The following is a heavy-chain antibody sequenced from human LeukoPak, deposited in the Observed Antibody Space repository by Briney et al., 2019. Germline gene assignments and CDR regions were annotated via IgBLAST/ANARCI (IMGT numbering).Heavy chain of an antibody. J-gene: IGHJ4*02. Sequence: GESLKISCKGSRYSFTNYWIGWVRQMPGKGLEWMGIIYPGDSDTRYSPSFQGQVTISADKSISTASLQWSSLKASDSAMYYCARLGHCSSTSCKGGGFDYWGQGTLVTVSS. CDR3: ARLGHCSSTSCKGGGFDY. V-gene: IGHV5-51*01. CDR1: RYSFTNYW. D-gene: IGHD2-2*03. CDR2: IYPGDSDT.